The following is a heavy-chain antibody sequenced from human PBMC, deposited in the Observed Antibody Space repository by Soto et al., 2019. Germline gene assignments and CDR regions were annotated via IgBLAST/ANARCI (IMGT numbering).Heavy chain of an antibody. J-gene: IGHJ4*02. CDR3: ARLEGLATISYYFDF. CDR2: IYFRGNT. Sequence: SETLSLTCSVSGDSINSDKYYWGWIRQPPGKGLEWIGSIYFRGNTYYNPSLQTQVTISQDKSKSQLSLKLNSVTAADSVVYFCARLEGLATISYYFDFWGQGALVTVSS. D-gene: IGHD3-9*01. V-gene: IGHV4-39*01. CDR1: GDSINSDKYY.